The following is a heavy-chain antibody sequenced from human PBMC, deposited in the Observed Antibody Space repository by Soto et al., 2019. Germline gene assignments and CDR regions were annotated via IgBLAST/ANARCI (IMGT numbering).Heavy chain of an antibody. V-gene: IGHV3-30-3*01. CDR1: GFTFSTYA. CDR3: ARDINRCWNYPAY. D-gene: IGHD3-16*02. J-gene: IGHJ4*02. CDR2: ILYDGSNK. Sequence: QVQLVESGGGVVQPGRSLRLSCEASGFTFSTYALHWVRQAPGKGLEWVALILYDGSNKYYTDSVRGRFTISRDNSKNTLYLQMKSPRAEDTAVYYCARDINRCWNYPAYWGQGTLVTVSS.